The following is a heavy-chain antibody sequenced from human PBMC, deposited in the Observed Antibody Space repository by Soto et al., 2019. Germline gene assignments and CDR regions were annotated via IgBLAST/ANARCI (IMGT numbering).Heavy chain of an antibody. D-gene: IGHD2-8*01. CDR3: ARVFCTNGVCYNWFDP. V-gene: IGHV1-2*02. J-gene: IGHJ5*02. CDR2: INPNSGGT. CDR1: GYTFTGYY. Sequence: ASVKVSCKASGYTFTGYYMRWVRQAPGQGLEWMGWINPNSGGTNYAQKFQGRVTMTRDTSISTAYMELSRLRSDDTAVYYCARVFCTNGVCYNWFDPWGQGTLVTVSS.